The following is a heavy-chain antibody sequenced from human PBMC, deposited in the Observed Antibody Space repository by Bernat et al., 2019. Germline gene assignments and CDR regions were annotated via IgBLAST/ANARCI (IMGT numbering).Heavy chain of an antibody. J-gene: IGHJ4*02. V-gene: IGHV3-53*02. Sequence: EVQQVETGGGLIQPGGSLRLSCAASGFTVSSNYMSWVRQAPGKGLEWVSVIYSGGSTYYADSVKGRFTISRDNSKNTLYLQMNSLRAEDTAVYYCARDDTTVTGYYWGQGTLVTVSS. CDR3: ARDDTTVTGYY. CDR2: IYSGGST. CDR1: GFTVSSNY. D-gene: IGHD4-17*01.